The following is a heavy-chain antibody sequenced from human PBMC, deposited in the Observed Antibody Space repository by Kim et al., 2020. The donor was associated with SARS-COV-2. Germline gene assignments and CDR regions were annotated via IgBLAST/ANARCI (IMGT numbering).Heavy chain of an antibody. J-gene: IGHJ5*02. D-gene: IGHD3-10*02. CDR2: ISYDGSNK. CDR3: AKDGMFRGSTGSNGFDP. Sequence: GGSLRLSCAASGFTFNAYGIHWVRQAPGKGLEWVAVISYDGSNKYYTDSVKGRFTISRDNSKNTLYLQMNSLRAEDTAVYYCAKDGMFRGSTGSNGFDPWGQGALGTVSS. CDR1: GFTFNAYG. V-gene: IGHV3-30*18.